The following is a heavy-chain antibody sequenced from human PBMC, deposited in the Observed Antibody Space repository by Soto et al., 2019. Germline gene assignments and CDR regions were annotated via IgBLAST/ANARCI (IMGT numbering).Heavy chain of an antibody. CDR1: GYTFTSYG. CDR2: ISAYNGNT. D-gene: IGHD6-13*01. J-gene: IGHJ6*02. V-gene: IGHV1-18*04. Sequence: GASVKVSCKASGYTFTSYGISWVRQAPGQGLEWMGWISAYNGNTNYAQKLQGRVTMTTDTSTSTAYMELRSLRSDDTAVYYCARVSIAAVAYYYYGMDVWGQGTTVTVSS. CDR3: ARVSIAAVAYYYYGMDV.